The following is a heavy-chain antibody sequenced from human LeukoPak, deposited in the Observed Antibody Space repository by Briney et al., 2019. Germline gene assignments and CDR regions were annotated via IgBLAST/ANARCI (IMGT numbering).Heavy chain of an antibody. CDR1: GGSFSGYY. D-gene: IGHD2-8*01. CDR3: ARHPNVISGWFDP. J-gene: IGHJ5*02. Sequence: SETLSLTCAVYGGSFSGYYWSWIRQPPGKGLEWIGEINHSGSTNYNPSLKSRVTISVDTSKNQFSLKLSSVTAADTAVYYCARHPNVISGWFDPWGQGTLVTVSS. V-gene: IGHV4-34*01. CDR2: INHSGST.